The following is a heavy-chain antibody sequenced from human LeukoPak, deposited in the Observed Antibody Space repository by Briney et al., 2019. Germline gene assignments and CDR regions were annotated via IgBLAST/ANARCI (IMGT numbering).Heavy chain of an antibody. D-gene: IGHD3-10*01. CDR1: GYTLTELS. J-gene: IGHJ3*02. CDR2: FDPEDGET. V-gene: IGHV1-24*01. CDR3: ATDYYGSGSYSPQAFDI. Sequence: ASVKVSCKVSGYTLTELSMHWVRQAPGKGLEWMGGFDPEDGETIYAQKFQGRVTMAEDTSTDTAYMELSSLRSEDTAVYFCATDYYGSGSYSPQAFDIWGQGTMVTVSS.